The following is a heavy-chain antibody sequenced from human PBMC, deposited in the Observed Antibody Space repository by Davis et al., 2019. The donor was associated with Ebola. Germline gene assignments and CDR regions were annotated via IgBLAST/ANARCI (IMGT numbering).Heavy chain of an antibody. CDR2: ISPYNGNT. Sequence: ASVKVSCKAAGGTLRTHGISWVRQAPGQGPEWMGWISPYNGNTNYAQKFQGRVTMTTDTSTTTAYMELRSLRSDDTAVYFCARAQFPTTSDHWGQGTLVTVSS. CDR1: GGTLRTHG. J-gene: IGHJ4*02. CDR3: ARAQFPTTSDH. V-gene: IGHV1-18*01. D-gene: IGHD1-1*01.